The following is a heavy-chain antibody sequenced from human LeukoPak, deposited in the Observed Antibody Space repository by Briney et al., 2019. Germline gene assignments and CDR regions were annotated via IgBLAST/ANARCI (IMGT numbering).Heavy chain of an antibody. CDR2: INPSGGST. CDR1: GYTFTSYY. V-gene: IGHV1-46*03. CDR3: ASNKVPAAVIDY. D-gene: IGHD2-2*01. J-gene: IGHJ4*02. Sequence: ASVKVFCKASGYTFTSYYMHWVRQAPGQGLEWMGIINPSGGSTSYAQKFQGRVTMTRDTSTSTVYMELSSLRSEDTAVYYCASNKVPAAVIDYWGQGTLVTVSS.